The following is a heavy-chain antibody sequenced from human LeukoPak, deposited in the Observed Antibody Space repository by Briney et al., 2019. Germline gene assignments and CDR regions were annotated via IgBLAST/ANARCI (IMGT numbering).Heavy chain of an antibody. CDR2: ISGSGGST. V-gene: IGHV3-23*01. CDR1: GFTFSSYG. CDR3: AKDLSGVYLEYFQH. D-gene: IGHD3-10*01. J-gene: IGHJ1*01. Sequence: PPGGTLRLSCAASGFTFSSYGMSWVRQAPGKGLEWVSAISGSGGSTYYADSVKGRFTISRDNSKNTLYLQMNSLRAEDTAVYYCAKDLSGVYLEYFQHWGQGTLVTVSS.